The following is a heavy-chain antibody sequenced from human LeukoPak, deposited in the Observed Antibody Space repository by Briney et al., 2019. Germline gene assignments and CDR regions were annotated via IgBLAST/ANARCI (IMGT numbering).Heavy chain of an antibody. J-gene: IGHJ4*02. Sequence: GGSLRLSCAASGFTFSSYAMHWVRQAPGKGLGWVAVISYDGSNKYYADSVKGRFTISRDNSKNTLYLQMNSLRAEDTAVYYCARFIAAISGDYWGQGTLVTVSS. CDR3: ARFIAAISGDY. CDR1: GFTFSSYA. V-gene: IGHV3-30*04. CDR2: ISYDGSNK. D-gene: IGHD6-13*01.